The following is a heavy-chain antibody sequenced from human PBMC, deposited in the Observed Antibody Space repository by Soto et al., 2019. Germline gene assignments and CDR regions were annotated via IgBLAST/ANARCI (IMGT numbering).Heavy chain of an antibody. Sequence: QVQLVESGGGLVKPGGSLRLSCAASGFTFSDYYMTWIRQAPGKGLEWVSYISSSGSTIYYAASVKGRITISRDNAKNSLYVHMNSLRGEVTAVYYCARGLSYGDYAGYWGQGTLGTVSS. CDR2: ISSSGSTI. D-gene: IGHD4-17*01. CDR1: GFTFSDYY. V-gene: IGHV3-11*01. J-gene: IGHJ4*02. CDR3: ARGLSYGDYAGY.